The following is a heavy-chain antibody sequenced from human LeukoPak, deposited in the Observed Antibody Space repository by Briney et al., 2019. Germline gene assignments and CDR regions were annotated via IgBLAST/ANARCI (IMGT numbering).Heavy chain of an antibody. D-gene: IGHD5-24*01. Sequence: SETLSLTRTVSGDSISSTDYYWSWIRQPPGKGLEWIGEINHSGSTNYNPSLKSRVTISVDTSKNLFSLKLSSVTAADTAVYYCARGPRWLGSETDYWGQGTLVTVSS. J-gene: IGHJ4*02. V-gene: IGHV4-39*07. CDR3: ARGPRWLGSETDY. CDR1: GDSISSTDYY. CDR2: INHSGST.